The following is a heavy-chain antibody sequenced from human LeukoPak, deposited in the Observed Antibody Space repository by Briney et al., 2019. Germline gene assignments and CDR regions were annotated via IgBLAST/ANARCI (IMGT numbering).Heavy chain of an antibody. V-gene: IGHV4-4*07. Sequence: SSETLSLTCTVSGDSTSSYYWSWIRQPAGKGLEWIGLFYTSGSTNYNPSLKSRVTISVDTSKNQVSLELSSVTAADTAVYYCAKSGPKLLWFGEFSWGQGTLVTASS. CDR3: AKSGPKLLWFGEFS. J-gene: IGHJ5*02. CDR1: GDSTSSYY. CDR2: FYTSGST. D-gene: IGHD3-10*01.